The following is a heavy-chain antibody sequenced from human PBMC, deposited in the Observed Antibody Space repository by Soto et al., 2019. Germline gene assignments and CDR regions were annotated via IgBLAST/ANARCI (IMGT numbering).Heavy chain of an antibody. V-gene: IGHV4-59*01. CDR3: ARGRLRGPRFGP. CDR1: GASISSYY. J-gene: IGHJ5*02. CDR2: IYYSGNT. D-gene: IGHD3-10*01. Sequence: QVQLQESGPGLVKPSETLSLTCTVSGASISSYYWSWIRQPPGKGLEWIGYIYYSGNTNYNPSLKSPVTISVDTSKNQFSLRLRSVTAADTAVYYCARGRLRGPRFGPWGQGSLVTVSS.